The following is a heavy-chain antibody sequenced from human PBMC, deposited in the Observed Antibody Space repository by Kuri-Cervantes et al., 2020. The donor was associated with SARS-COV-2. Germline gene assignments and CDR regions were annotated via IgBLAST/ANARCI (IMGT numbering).Heavy chain of an antibody. CDR3: AKTLRVYSRSPFDY. D-gene: IGHD6-13*01. J-gene: IGHJ4*02. V-gene: IGHV3-23*01. CDR2: ISGSGGST. CDR1: GFTFSSYA. Sequence: GESLKISCAASGFTFSSYAMSWVRQAPGKGLEWVSAISGSGGSTYYADSVKGRFTISRDNSKNTLYLQMNSLRAEDTAVYYCAKTLRVYSRSPFDYWGQGTLVTVSS.